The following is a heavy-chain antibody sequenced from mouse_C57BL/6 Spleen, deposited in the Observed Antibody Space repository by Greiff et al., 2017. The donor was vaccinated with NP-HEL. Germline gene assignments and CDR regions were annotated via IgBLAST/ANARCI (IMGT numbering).Heavy chain of an antibody. V-gene: IGHV5-6*01. CDR2: ISSGGSYT. CDR1: GFTFSSYG. CDR3: ARRGSNYAMDY. Sequence: EVQGVESGGDLVKPGGSLKLSCAASGFTFSSYGMSWVRQTPDKRLEWVATISSGGSYTYYPDIVKGRFTISRDNAKNTLYLQMSSLKSEDTAMYYCARRGSNYAMDYWGQGTSVTVSS. D-gene: IGHD5-1*01. J-gene: IGHJ4*01.